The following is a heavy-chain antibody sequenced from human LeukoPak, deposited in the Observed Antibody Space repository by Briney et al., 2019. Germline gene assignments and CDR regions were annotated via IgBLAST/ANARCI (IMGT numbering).Heavy chain of an antibody. Sequence: LSGGSLRLSCAASRFTFSSYAMTWVRQAPGKGLEWVSGISGSGGSTYYADSVKGRFTISRDNSKNTLYLQMNSPRAEDTAVYYCASASPAADYWGQGTLVTVSS. D-gene: IGHD2-15*01. J-gene: IGHJ4*02. CDR2: ISGSGGST. V-gene: IGHV3-23*01. CDR1: RFTFSSYA. CDR3: ASASPAADY.